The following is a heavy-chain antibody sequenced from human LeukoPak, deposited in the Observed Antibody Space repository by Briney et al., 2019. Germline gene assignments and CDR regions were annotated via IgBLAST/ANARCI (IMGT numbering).Heavy chain of an antibody. V-gene: IGHV1-69*13. Sequence: SVKVSCKASGGTFSSYAISWVRQAPGQGLEWMGGIIPIFGTANYAQKFQGRVTITADEPTSTAYMELSSLRSEDTAVYYCARGEVFCSSTSCPIYWGQGTLVTVSS. CDR3: ARGEVFCSSTSCPIY. D-gene: IGHD2-2*01. CDR2: IIPIFGTA. CDR1: GGTFSSYA. J-gene: IGHJ4*02.